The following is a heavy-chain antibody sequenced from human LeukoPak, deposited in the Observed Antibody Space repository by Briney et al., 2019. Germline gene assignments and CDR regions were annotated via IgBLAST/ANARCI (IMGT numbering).Heavy chain of an antibody. CDR2: INPNSGGT. V-gene: IGHV1-2*02. CDR1: GYTFTGYY. CDR3: ARVQRWFGEEALDI. Sequence: GASVKVSCKASGYTFTGYYMHWVRQAPGQGLEWMGWINPNSGGTNYAQNFQGRVTMSRDTSISTAYMELSNLRSDDTAVYYCARVQRWFGEEALDIWGQGTMVTVSS. J-gene: IGHJ3*02. D-gene: IGHD3-10*01.